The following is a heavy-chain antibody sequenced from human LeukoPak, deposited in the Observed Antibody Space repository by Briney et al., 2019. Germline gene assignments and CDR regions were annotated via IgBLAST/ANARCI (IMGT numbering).Heavy chain of an antibody. D-gene: IGHD2-15*01. CDR1: GGSISSYY. CDR3: AREDYCSGGSCYSGYFQH. CDR2: MYYSGTT. Sequence: PSETLSLTCTVSGGSISSYYWSWIRQPPGKGLEWIGYMYYSGTTNYNPSLKSRVTISVDTSKNQFSLKLSSVTAADTAVYYCAREDYCSGGSCYSGYFQHWGQGTLVTVSS. J-gene: IGHJ1*01. V-gene: IGHV4-59*01.